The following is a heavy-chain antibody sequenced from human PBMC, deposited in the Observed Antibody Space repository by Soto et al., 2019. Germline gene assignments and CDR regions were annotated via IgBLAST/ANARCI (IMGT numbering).Heavy chain of an antibody. J-gene: IGHJ3*02. D-gene: IGHD4-17*01. CDR1: GFTFTSSA. CDR3: AAGMTTVTTAAFDI. CDR2: IVVGSGNT. V-gene: IGHV1-58*02. Sequence: SVKVSCKASGFTFTSSAMQWVRQARGQRLEWIGWIVVGSGNTNYAQKFQERVTITRDMSTSTAYMELSSLRSEDTAVYYCAAGMTTVTTAAFDIWGQGTMVTVS.